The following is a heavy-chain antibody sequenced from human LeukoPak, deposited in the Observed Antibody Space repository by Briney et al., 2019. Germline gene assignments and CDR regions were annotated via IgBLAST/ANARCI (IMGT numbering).Heavy chain of an antibody. CDR2: INHSGST. V-gene: IGHV4-34*01. D-gene: IGHD6-13*01. CDR3: ARVARNSWHHQNWFDP. Sequence: SETPSLTCAVYGGPFSDYYWSWIRQPPGKGLEWLGEINHSGSTNYNSSLKSRVSISVDTSKNQFSLKLNSVTAADTAVYYCARVARNSWHHQNWFDPWGQGTLVTVFS. J-gene: IGHJ5*02. CDR1: GGPFSDYY.